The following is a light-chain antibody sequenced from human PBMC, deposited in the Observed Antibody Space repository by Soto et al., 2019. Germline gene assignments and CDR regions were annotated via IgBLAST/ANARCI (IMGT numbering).Light chain of an antibody. CDR3: QHYKPYKT. J-gene: IGKJ1*01. CDR2: GAS. CDR1: QSTSSW. V-gene: IGKV1-5*03. Sequence: DILMTQSPSTLSASVGETVTLTCRASQSTSSWVAWYQQRPGKPPKLVIHGASTLERGVPSRFSGSGSGTEFTLTIAGLQPDDFATYYCQHYKPYKTFGQGTKVDIK.